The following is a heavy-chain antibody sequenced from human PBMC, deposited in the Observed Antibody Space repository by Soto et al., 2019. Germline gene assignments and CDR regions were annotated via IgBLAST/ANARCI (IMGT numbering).Heavy chain of an antibody. Sequence: QVQLQESGPGLVKPSQTLSLTCTVSGGSISSGGYYWSWIRQHPGQGLEWIGYIYYRGSTYYNPSRRSRVTTSVGTSKNHFALKLSSVTAADTAVYYCARHYMVRGVMCAVDIWGQGTVVTASS. CDR1: GGSISSGGYY. CDR3: ARHYMVRGVMCAVDI. J-gene: IGHJ3*02. V-gene: IGHV4-31*03. CDR2: IYYRGST. D-gene: IGHD3-10*01.